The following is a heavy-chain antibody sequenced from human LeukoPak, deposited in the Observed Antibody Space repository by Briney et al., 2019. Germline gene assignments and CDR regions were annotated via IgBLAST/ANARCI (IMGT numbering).Heavy chain of an antibody. V-gene: IGHV3-33*01. CDR3: ARDKTTGVDY. J-gene: IGHJ4*02. D-gene: IGHD7-27*01. CDR2: IWYDGSNK. CDR1: GFTFSSYG. Sequence: GGSLRLSCAAAGFTFSSYGKHWVRQAPGKGLEGVAVIWYDGSNKYYADSVKGRFTISRDNSKNTLYLQMNSLRAEDTAVYYCARDKTTGVDYWGQGTLVTVSS.